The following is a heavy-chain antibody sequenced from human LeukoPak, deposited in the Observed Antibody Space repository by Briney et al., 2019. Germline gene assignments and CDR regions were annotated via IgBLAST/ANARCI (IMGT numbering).Heavy chain of an antibody. V-gene: IGHV3-23*01. Sequence: GGSLRLSCAASGFTFSSYALSWVRRAPGMGLEWVSVISASGGGTYYADSVKGRFTISRDNSKNTLYLQMNSLRAEDTALYYCARGIIVATPWDFDYWGQGTLVTVSS. J-gene: IGHJ4*02. CDR3: ARGIIVATPWDFDY. CDR1: GFTFSSYA. D-gene: IGHD5-12*01. CDR2: ISASGGGT.